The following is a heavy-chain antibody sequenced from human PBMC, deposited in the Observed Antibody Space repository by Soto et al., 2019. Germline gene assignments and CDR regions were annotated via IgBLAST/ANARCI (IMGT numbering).Heavy chain of an antibody. CDR1: GCSFTSYA. J-gene: IGHJ4*02. Sequence: HPEGSLRRPCAASGCSFTSYAKNWARQAPGKGLEWVSAISGSGGITYYADSVKGRFTSSRANSRNTLYLQMNSLRAEDMALYYCASKLISGWYFYFDYGRQEALVTVSS. V-gene: IGHV3-23*01. CDR3: ASKLISGWYFYFDY. CDR2: ISGSGGIT. D-gene: IGHD6-19*01.